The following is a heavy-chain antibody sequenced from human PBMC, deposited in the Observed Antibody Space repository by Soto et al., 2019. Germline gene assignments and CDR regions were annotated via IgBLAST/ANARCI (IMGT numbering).Heavy chain of an antibody. CDR3: ARGKKVRGVVSYYGMDV. CDR1: GGSFSGYY. V-gene: IGHV4-34*01. Sequence: SETLSLTCAVYGGSFSGYYWSWIRQPPGKGLEWIGEINHSGSTNYNPSLKSRVTISVDTSKNQFSLKLSSVTAADTAVYYCARGKKVRGVVSYYGMDVWGQGTTVT. J-gene: IGHJ6*02. CDR2: INHSGST. D-gene: IGHD3-10*01.